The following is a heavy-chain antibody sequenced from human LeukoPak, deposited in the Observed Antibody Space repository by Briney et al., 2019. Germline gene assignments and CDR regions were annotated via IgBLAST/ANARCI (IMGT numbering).Heavy chain of an antibody. CDR3: ARGSIDY. Sequence: GGSLRLSCVASGFTFSRYWMHWVRQAPGKGLVWVSRINSDGSSITYADSVKGRFTISRDNAKNSLYLQMNSLRAEDTAAYYCARGSIDYWGQGTLVTVSS. J-gene: IGHJ4*02. CDR1: GFTFSRYW. CDR2: INSDGSSI. V-gene: IGHV3-74*03.